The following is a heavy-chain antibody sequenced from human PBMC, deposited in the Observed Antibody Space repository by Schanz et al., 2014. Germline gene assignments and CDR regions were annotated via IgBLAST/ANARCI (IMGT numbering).Heavy chain of an antibody. CDR2: ISSGGRNI. V-gene: IGHV3-21*04. Sequence: VQLVESGGGVVQPGGSLRLSCAASGFTFSSYTMNWVRQAPGKGLEWVSSISSGGRNISYADSVKGRFTISRDNAKNSLYLQMNSLRGEDTGMYYCARGDPVAGLDYWGRGTLVTVSS. CDR1: GFTFSSYT. J-gene: IGHJ4*02. CDR3: ARGDPVAGLDY.